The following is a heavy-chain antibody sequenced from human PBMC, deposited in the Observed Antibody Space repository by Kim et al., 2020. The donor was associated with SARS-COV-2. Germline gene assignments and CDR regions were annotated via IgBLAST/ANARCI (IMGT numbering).Heavy chain of an antibody. V-gene: IGHV3-74*01. D-gene: IGHD3-10*01. Sequence: GGSLRLSCATSGFTFSSYWMHWVRQAPGKGLVWVSRTNEDGSVTNYADSVKGRFTISRDNAENTLYLQMNSLTADDTAMYFCARDVSGSDDYWGQRTLVT. J-gene: IGHJ4*02. CDR2: TNEDGSVT. CDR3: ARDVSGSDDY. CDR1: GFTFSSYW.